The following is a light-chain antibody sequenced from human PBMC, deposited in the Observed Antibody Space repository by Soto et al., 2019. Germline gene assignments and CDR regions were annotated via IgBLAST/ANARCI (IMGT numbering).Light chain of an antibody. J-gene: IGKJ3*01. Sequence: DIQMTQSPSSLSASVGDRVTITCRASQSISSYLNWYQQKPGKAPKLLIYAASSLQCGVPSRFSGSGSGTDFTLTISSLQPEDFATYYCQQSYSIPFTGGPGTKVDIK. CDR1: QSISSY. CDR2: AAS. V-gene: IGKV1-39*01. CDR3: QQSYSIPFT.